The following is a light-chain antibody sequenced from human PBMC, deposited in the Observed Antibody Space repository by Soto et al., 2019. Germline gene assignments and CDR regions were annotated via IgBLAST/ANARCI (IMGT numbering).Light chain of an antibody. J-gene: IGKJ2*01. Sequence: EIVLTQSPGTLSLSPGERATLSCRASQSVSSSYLAWYQQKPGQAPRLLIYGASSRATGIPGRFSGSGSGTDFTLTISRLEPEDFATYYCLQHYTYPRTFGQGTKLEIK. CDR1: QSVSSSY. V-gene: IGKV3-20*01. CDR3: LQHYTYPRT. CDR2: GAS.